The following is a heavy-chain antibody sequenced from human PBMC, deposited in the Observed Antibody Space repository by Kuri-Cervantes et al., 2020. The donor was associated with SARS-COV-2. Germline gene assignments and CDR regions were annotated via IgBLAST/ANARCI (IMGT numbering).Heavy chain of an antibody. CDR3: ARGSGTYND. Sequence: ASVKVSCKASGYIFSNYGISWVRQAPGQGLEWLGWINPENGNTKYTQKVQGRATMTTDTSTSTAYMELRSLRSDDTAVYFCARGSGTYNDWGQGPLVTVSS. V-gene: IGHV1-18*01. CDR1: GYIFSNYG. J-gene: IGHJ4*02. CDR2: INPENGNT. D-gene: IGHD1-26*01.